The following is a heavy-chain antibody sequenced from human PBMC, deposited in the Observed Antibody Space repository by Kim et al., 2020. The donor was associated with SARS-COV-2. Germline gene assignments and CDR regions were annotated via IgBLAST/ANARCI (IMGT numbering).Heavy chain of an antibody. Sequence: GGSLRLSCAASGFTFSSYGMHWVRQAPGKGLEWVAVISYDGSNKYYADSVKGRFTISRDNSKNTLYLQMNSLRAEDTAVYYCARDWSTTTVTTNDYWGQGTLVTVSS. J-gene: IGHJ4*02. CDR3: ARDWSTTTVTTNDY. D-gene: IGHD4-4*01. V-gene: IGHV3-33*05. CDR2: ISYDGSNK. CDR1: GFTFSSYG.